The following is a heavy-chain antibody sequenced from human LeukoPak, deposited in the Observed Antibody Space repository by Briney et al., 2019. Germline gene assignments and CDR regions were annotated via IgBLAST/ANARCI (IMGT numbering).Heavy chain of an antibody. CDR1: GFTFSSYA. Sequence: PGGSLRLSCAASGFTFSSYAMSWVRQAPGKGLEWVSAISGSGGSTYYADSVKGRFTISRDNSKNTLYLQMNSLRAADTAVYYCAKDPNYHDTNWFDPWGQGTLVTVSS. V-gene: IGHV3-23*01. CDR3: AKDPNYHDTNWFDP. CDR2: ISGSGGST. J-gene: IGHJ5*02. D-gene: IGHD3-22*01.